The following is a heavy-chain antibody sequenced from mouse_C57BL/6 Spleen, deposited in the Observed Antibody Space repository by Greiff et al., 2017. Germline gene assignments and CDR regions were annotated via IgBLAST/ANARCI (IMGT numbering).Heavy chain of an antibody. J-gene: IGHJ4*01. Sequence: VQLKESGPELVKPGASVKISCKASGYSFTGYYMNWVKQSPEKSLEWIGEINPSTGGTTYNQKFKAKATLTVDKSSSTAYMQLKSLTSEDSAVYYCARRNYGYDGGYYYAMDYWGQGTSVTVSS. V-gene: IGHV1-42*01. CDR1: GYSFTGYY. CDR3: ARRNYGYDGGYYYAMDY. D-gene: IGHD2-2*01. CDR2: INPSTGGT.